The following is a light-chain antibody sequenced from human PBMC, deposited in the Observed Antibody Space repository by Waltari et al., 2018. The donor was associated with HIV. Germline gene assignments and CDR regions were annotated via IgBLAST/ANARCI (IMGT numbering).Light chain of an antibody. Sequence: QSVLTPPPSMSGTPGPRVTISCSGSPSNLRSTAVTWYQQLPGTAPKLLIYSDNPRPSGVPDRFSGSKSGTSASLAISGLQSDDEADYYCAAWDDSLIAHVFGPGTKVTVL. CDR1: PSNLRSTA. CDR3: AAWDDSLIAHV. CDR2: SDN. V-gene: IGLV1-44*01. J-gene: IGLJ1*01.